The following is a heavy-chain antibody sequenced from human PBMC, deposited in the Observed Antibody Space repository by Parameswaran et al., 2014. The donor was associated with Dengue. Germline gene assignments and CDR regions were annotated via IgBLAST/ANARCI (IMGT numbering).Heavy chain of an antibody. CDR2: IYRGGST. D-gene: IGHD3-22*01. V-gene: IGHV3-66*01. Sequence: VRQAPGKGLEWVSVIYRGGSTYYADSVQGRFTISRDNSNNTLFLQMNSLRAEDTAMYYCARDRYYDRSGYYLNFDYWGQGTRVTVSS. J-gene: IGHJ4*02. CDR3: ARDRYYDRSGYYLNFDY.